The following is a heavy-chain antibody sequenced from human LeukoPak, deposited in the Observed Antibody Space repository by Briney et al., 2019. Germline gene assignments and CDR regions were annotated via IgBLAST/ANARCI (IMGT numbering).Heavy chain of an antibody. CDR2: IYTSGST. V-gene: IGHV4-4*09. D-gene: IGHD2-2*01. CDR1: GGSISSYY. Sequence: SETLSLTCTVSGGSISSYYWSWIRQPPGKGLEWIGYIYTSGSTNYNPSLKSRVTISVDTSKNQFSLKLSSVTAADTAVYYCARLQGYCSSTSCHPDYWGQGTLVTVSS. CDR3: ARLQGYCSSTSCHPDY. J-gene: IGHJ4*02.